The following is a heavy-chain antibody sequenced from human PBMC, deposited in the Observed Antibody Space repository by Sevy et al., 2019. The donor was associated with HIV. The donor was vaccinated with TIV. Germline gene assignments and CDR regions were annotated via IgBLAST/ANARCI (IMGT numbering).Heavy chain of an antibody. CDR2: IIPMFGTP. V-gene: IGHV1-69*13. CDR3: ARVGGPLIAVAGSQRGMDI. J-gene: IGHJ6*02. CDR1: GGTFNSYA. D-gene: IGHD6-19*01. Sequence: ASVKVSCKASGGTFNSYAFSWVRQAPGQGLEYLGGIIPMFGTPNYAQKFQGRVTITADESTSTVSMELSSLRSEDTAVYYWARVGGPLIAVAGSQRGMDIWGQGTTVTVSS.